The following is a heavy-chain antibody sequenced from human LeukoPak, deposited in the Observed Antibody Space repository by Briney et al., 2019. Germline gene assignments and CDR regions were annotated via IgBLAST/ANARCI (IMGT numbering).Heavy chain of an antibody. J-gene: IGHJ4*02. CDR3: ATISLG. V-gene: IGHV3-48*02. Sequence: GGSLRLSCAASGFTFSNYNMNWVRQAPGKGLEWVSYISGSSSSINYADSVKGRFTIPRDNAKNSLYLQMNSLRDEDTAVYYCATISLGWGQGTLVTVSS. CDR1: GFTFSNYN. CDR2: ISGSSSSI.